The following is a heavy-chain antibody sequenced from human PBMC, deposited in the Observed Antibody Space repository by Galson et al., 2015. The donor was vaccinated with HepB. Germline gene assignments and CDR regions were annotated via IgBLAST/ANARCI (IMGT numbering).Heavy chain of an antibody. V-gene: IGHV3-30*18. J-gene: IGHJ6*02. Sequence: SLRLSCAASGFTFSSYGMHWVRQAPGKGLEWVAVISYDGSNKYYADSVKGRFTISRDNSKNTLYLQMNSLRAEDTAVYYCAKGEVCSGGSCYFYYYGMDVWGQGTTVTVSS. CDR1: GFTFSSYG. CDR2: ISYDGSNK. D-gene: IGHD2-15*01. CDR3: AKGEVCSGGSCYFYYYGMDV.